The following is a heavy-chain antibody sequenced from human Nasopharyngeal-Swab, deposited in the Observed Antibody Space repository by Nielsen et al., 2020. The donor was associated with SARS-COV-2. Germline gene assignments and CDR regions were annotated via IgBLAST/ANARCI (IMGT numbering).Heavy chain of an antibody. V-gene: IGHV3-21*01. Sequence: GGSLRLSCAVYGGSFSGYYWSWVRQAPGKGLEWVSSISSSSSYIYYADSVKGRFTISRDNAKNSLYLQMNSLRAEDTAVYYCARDEQLAYGMDVWGQGTTVTVSS. CDR2: ISSSSSYI. CDR3: ARDEQLAYGMDV. D-gene: IGHD6-6*01. J-gene: IGHJ6*02. CDR1: GGSFSGYY.